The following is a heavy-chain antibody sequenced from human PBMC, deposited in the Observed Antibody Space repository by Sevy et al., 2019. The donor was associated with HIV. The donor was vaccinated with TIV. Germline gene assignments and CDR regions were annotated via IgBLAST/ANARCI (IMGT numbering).Heavy chain of an antibody. CDR3: ARDHEFYDYGDYGPTFFPDY. CDR2: IWFDGSNS. J-gene: IGHJ4*02. Sequence: GGSLRLSCAASGFSFSSYGMHWVRQAPGKGVEWVALIWFDGSNSYYADSVKGRFTISRDTSKNTVYLQMNSLRAEDTAVYYCARDHEFYDYGDYGPTFFPDYWGQGNLVTVSS. CDR1: GFSFSSYG. D-gene: IGHD4-17*01. V-gene: IGHV3-33*01.